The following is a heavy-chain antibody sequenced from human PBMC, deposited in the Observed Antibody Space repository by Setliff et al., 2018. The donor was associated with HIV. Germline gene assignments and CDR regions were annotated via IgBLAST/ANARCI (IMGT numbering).Heavy chain of an antibody. V-gene: IGHV1-69*13. CDR1: GGIFNTYG. CDR3: ARGPLYGYDRGYFDY. CDR2: IIPIARAP. J-gene: IGHJ4*02. Sequence: SVKVSCKASGGIFNTYGMNWVRQAPGQGLEWMGGIIPIARAPNYTQKFQDRVTITADESTTTVYMEVRSLKSEDTALYYCARGPLYGYDRGYFDYWGQGTLVTV. D-gene: IGHD5-12*01.